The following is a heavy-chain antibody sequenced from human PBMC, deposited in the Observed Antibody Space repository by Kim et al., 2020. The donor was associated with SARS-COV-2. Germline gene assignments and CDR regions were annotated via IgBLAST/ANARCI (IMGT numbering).Heavy chain of an antibody. CDR2: IVVGSGNT. CDR3: AALRGPYYFGY. CDR1: GFTFTSSA. Sequence: SVKVSCKASGFTFTSSAVQWVRQARGQRLEWIGWIVVGSGNTNYAQKFQERVTITRDMSTSTAYMELSSLRTEDTAVYYCAALRGPYYFGYWGQGTLVTVSS. V-gene: IGHV1-58*01. J-gene: IGHJ4*02.